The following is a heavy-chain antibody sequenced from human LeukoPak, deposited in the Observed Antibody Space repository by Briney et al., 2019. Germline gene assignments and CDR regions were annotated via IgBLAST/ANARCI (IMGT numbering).Heavy chain of an antibody. Sequence: SETLSLTCAVYGGSFSGYYWSWIRQPPGQGLEWIGEINHSGSTYYNPSLKSRLTISVDTSKNQFSLKLSSVTAADTAVYYCARQFYDYVWGSSPLLRSFDYWGQGTLVTVSS. CDR3: ARQFYDYVWGSSPLLRSFDY. V-gene: IGHV4-34*01. CDR2: INHSGST. CDR1: GGSFSGYY. J-gene: IGHJ4*02. D-gene: IGHD3-16*01.